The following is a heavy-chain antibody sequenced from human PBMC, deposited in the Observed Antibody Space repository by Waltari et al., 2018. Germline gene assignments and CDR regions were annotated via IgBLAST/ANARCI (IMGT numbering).Heavy chain of an antibody. CDR3: ARPYSSSSGIYFDY. CDR1: GGSISSSSYY. D-gene: IGHD6-6*01. Sequence: QLQLQESGPGLVKPSETLSLTCTVSGGSISSSSYYWGWIRQPPGKGLEWIGSVDYSGSGDYNPSLKSRVTISVDTSKNQFSLKLISVTAADTAVYYCARPYSSSSGIYFDYWGQGTLVTVSS. V-gene: IGHV4-39*01. CDR2: VDYSGSG. J-gene: IGHJ4*02.